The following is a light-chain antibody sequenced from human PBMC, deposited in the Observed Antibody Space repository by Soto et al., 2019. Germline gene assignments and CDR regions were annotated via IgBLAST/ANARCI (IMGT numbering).Light chain of an antibody. V-gene: IGKV3-20*01. Sequence: EIVLTQSPGTLSLSPGERASLSCGASQSISSSFLAWYQQKPGQAPRLLIYGASSRATGIPDRFSGTGSETDFTLTISRLEPEDFAVYYCHQFGNSPQTFGHGTKVDIK. CDR2: GAS. J-gene: IGKJ1*01. CDR3: HQFGNSPQT. CDR1: QSISSSF.